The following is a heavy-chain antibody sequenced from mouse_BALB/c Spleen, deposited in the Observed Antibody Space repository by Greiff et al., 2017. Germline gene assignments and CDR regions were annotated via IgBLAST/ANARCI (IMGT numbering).Heavy chain of an antibody. CDR2: IWSGGST. Sequence: VQLQQSGPGLVQPSQSLSITCTVSGFSLTSYGVHWVRQSPGKGLEWLGVIWSGGSTDYNAAFISRLSISKDNSKSQVFFKMNRLQANDTAIYYCALQWGYYYGSGRYWYFDVGGAGTTVNVSS. J-gene: IGHJ1*01. CDR1: GFSLTSYG. V-gene: IGHV2-2*02. D-gene: IGHD1-1*01. CDR3: ALQWGYYYGSGRYWYFDV.